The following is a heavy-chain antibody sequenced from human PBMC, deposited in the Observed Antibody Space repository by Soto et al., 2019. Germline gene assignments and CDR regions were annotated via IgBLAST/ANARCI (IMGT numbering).Heavy chain of an antibody. CDR2: IYSGGST. CDR1: GFTVSSHY. Sequence: EVQLVESGGGLVQPGGSLRLSCAASGFTVSSHYMSWVRQAPGKGLEWVSVIYSGGSTYYTDSVKGRFTISRDNSKNTLCRQMNSLRAEDTAVYYCARDYYGCNARYFDLWGRGTLVTVSS. CDR3: ARDYYGCNARYFDL. J-gene: IGHJ2*01. V-gene: IGHV3-66*01. D-gene: IGHD3-16*01.